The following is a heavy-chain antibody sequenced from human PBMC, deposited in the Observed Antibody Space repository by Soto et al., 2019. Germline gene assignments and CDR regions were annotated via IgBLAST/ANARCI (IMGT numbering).Heavy chain of an antibody. D-gene: IGHD5-18*01. CDR3: ARVSGYRYGGVFDY. CDR1: GRTFSSYA. Sequence: QVQLVQSGAEVKKPGSSVKVSCKASGRTFSSYAISWVRQAPGQGLEWMGGIIPSFGTANYAQKFQGRVTSTADESTSTAYMEQSSLRSEDTAVDYCARVSGYRYGGVFDYWGQGTLVTVSS. V-gene: IGHV1-69*12. CDR2: IIPSFGTA. J-gene: IGHJ4*02.